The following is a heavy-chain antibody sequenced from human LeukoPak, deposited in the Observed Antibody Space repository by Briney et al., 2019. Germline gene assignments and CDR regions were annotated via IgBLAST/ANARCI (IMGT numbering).Heavy chain of an antibody. J-gene: IGHJ3*02. CDR3: AKGRGAFDI. D-gene: IGHD3-10*01. CDR1: GFTFSSYG. V-gene: IGHV3-30*18. Sequence: AESLRLSCVASGFTFSSYGMHWVRQAPGKGLEWVAVISNDGSNKYYADSVKGRFTISRGNSKNTLYLQMNSLRAEDTAVYYCAKGRGAFDIWGQGTMVTVSS. CDR2: ISNDGSNK.